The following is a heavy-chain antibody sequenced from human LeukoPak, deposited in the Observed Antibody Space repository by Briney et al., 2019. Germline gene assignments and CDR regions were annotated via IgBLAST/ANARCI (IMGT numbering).Heavy chain of an antibody. D-gene: IGHD2-21*02. CDR3: ARLVVVVTSVASVDH. Sequence: GEALKISCKASGYNFSNHWIGWVRQTPGKGLEWMGIIYPDDSDTRYSSSFQGQVTMSVDKSISTAYLQWTSPKASDTALYCCARLVVVVTSVASVDHWGQGTLVTVSS. CDR1: GYNFSNHW. CDR2: IYPDDSDT. V-gene: IGHV5-51*01. J-gene: IGHJ4*02.